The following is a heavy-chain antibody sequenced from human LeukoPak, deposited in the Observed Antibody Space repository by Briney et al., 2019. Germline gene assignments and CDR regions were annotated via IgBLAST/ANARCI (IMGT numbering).Heavy chain of an antibody. D-gene: IGHD5-24*01. J-gene: IGHJ3*01. CDR2: ISFSGDSI. V-gene: IGHV3-23*01. CDR1: GFTFSESA. CDR3: ARDIQLST. Sequence: GGSLRLSYAPAGFTFSESAMTCVRQPPGRGLEWVSFISFSGDSIYYADSVRGRFTISRDNSNDTLYLQMNSLRAEDTAIYYCARDIQLSTWGRGTMVTVSS.